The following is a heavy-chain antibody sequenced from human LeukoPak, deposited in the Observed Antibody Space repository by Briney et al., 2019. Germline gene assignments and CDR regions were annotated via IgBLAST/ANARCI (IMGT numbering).Heavy chain of an antibody. V-gene: IGHV1-3*03. D-gene: IGHD2/OR15-2a*01. CDR2: INAGNGNT. CDR1: GYSFTSYA. J-gene: IGHJ4*02. Sequence: GASVKVSCKASGYSFTSYAMNWVRQAPGQRLEWMGWINAGNGNTKYSQEFQGRVTITRDTSASTAYMELSSLRSEDMAVYYCARGYVYGQIDYWGQGTLVTVSS. CDR3: ARGYVYGQIDY.